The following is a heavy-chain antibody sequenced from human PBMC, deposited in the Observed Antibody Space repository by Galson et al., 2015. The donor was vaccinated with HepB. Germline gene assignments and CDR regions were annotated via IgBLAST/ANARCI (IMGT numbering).Heavy chain of an antibody. J-gene: IGHJ4*02. V-gene: IGHV6-1*01. CDR1: GDSVSSNSAA. Sequence: CAISGDSVSSNSAAWNWIRQSPSRGLEWLGRTYYRSKWYNDYAVSVKSRITINPDTSKNQFSLRLNSVTPEDTAVYYCARDGPDSSGWYGFPPYFDYWGQGTLVTVSS. CDR3: ARDGPDSSGWYGFPPYFDY. CDR2: TYYRSKWYN. D-gene: IGHD6-19*01.